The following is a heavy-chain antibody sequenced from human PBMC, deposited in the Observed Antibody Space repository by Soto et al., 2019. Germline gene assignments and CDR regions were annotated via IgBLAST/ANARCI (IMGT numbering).Heavy chain of an antibody. V-gene: IGHV1-69*13. Sequence: SVKVSCKASGYTFTSYAISWVRQAPGQGLEWMGGIIPIFGTANYAQKFQGRVTITADESTSTAYMELSSLRSEDTAVYYCARVGHGDYGGYYYGMDVWGQGTTVTVSS. J-gene: IGHJ6*02. CDR1: GYTFTSYA. CDR3: ARVGHGDYGGYYYGMDV. CDR2: IIPIFGTA. D-gene: IGHD4-17*01.